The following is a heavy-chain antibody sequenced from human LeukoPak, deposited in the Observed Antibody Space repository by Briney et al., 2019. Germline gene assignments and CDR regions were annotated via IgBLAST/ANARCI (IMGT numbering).Heavy chain of an antibody. D-gene: IGHD6-25*01. CDR1: GYTFGSYA. Sequence: GGSLRLSCAASGYTFGSYAIHWVRQAPGKGLEWVAVISYDGTNEYYADSVKGRFTISRDNSKNTLYLQMNSLRAEDTAVYYCAKAPGYSSGIDYWGQGTLVTVSS. CDR2: ISYDGTNE. CDR3: AKAPGYSSGIDY. J-gene: IGHJ4*02. V-gene: IGHV3-30*04.